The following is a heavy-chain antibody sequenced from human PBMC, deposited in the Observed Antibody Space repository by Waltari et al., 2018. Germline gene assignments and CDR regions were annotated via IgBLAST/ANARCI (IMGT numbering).Heavy chain of an antibody. Sequence: QVQLVESGGGVVQPGRSLRLSCAASGFPFSSPAMHWVRPAPGQGLEWVAVISYDGTNKYHADSVKGRFTISRDNSKNTLYLQMNSLRAEDTAVYYCAKDPHGTIAAAGSGVFDYWGQGTLVTVSS. J-gene: IGHJ4*02. CDR3: AKDPHGTIAAAGSGVFDY. D-gene: IGHD6-13*01. CDR2: ISYDGTNK. V-gene: IGHV3-30*18. CDR1: GFPFSSPA.